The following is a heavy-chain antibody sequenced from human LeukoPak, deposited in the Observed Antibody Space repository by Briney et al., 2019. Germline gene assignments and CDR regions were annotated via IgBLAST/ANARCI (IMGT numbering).Heavy chain of an antibody. D-gene: IGHD3-10*01. CDR2: INHSGST. J-gene: IGHJ4*02. Sequence: PSETLSLTCAVYGRCFSGCYWSWIRQPPGKGLEWIGEINHSGSTNYNPSLKSRVTISVDTSKNQFSLKLSSVTAADTAVYYCARGRITMVRGVRTFDYWGQGTLVTVSS. CDR1: GRCFSGCY. V-gene: IGHV4-34*01. CDR3: ARGRITMVRGVRTFDY.